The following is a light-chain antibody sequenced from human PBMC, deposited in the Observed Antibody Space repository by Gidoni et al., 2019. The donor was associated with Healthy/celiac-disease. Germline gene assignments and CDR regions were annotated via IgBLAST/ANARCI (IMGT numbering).Light chain of an antibody. CDR1: QSVSSN. V-gene: IGKV3-15*01. CDR3: QQYNNWPPLT. CDR2: GAS. Sequence: EIVMTQYPATLSVSTGERATLSCSASQSVSSNLAWYQQKPGQAPRLLIYGASTRATGIPARFSGSGSGTEFTLTISSLQSEYFTVYYCQQYNNWPPLTFGGGTKVEIK. J-gene: IGKJ4*01.